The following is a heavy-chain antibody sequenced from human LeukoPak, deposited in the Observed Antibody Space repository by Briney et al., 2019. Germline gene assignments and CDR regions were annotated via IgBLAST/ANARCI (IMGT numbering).Heavy chain of an antibody. J-gene: IGHJ3*01. Sequence: PGGSLRLSCVVSGFTFSSYAMNWVRQAPGKGLEWVSGITASCGSTYYTDSLKHRFTISRDNSKNTLYLQVYSLRAEDTAVYYCASRYIYGDFGRLDAFDLWGQGTIVTVSS. CDR1: GFTFSSYA. CDR3: ASRYIYGDFGRLDAFDL. CDR2: ITASCGST. D-gene: IGHD4-17*01. V-gene: IGHV3-23*01.